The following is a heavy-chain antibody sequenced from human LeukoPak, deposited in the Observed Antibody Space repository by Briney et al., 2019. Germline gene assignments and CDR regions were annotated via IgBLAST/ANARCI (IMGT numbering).Heavy chain of an antibody. J-gene: IGHJ4*02. CDR1: GFTVSSNY. CDR3: LRGDRRDY. V-gene: IGHV3-21*06. CDR2: IDSSGGYM. Sequence: GRSLRLSCAASGFTVSSNYMNWVRQAPGKWLEWVSSIDSSGGYMFYADSVKGRFIISRDNAKDSLYLKMNSLRVEDTAVYYCLRGDRRDYWGQGTLVTVSS.